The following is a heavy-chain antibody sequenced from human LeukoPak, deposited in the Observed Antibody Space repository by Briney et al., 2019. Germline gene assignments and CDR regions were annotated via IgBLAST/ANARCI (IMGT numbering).Heavy chain of an antibody. CDR2: IYYSGIT. Sequence: SETLSPTCTVSGGSISSDDYYWSWIRQPPGKGLEWIGYIYYSGITYYNPSLKSRVTISVDTSKNQFSLKLSSVTAADTAVYYCARDNGYSSGWSPYYFDYWGQGTLVTVSS. V-gene: IGHV4-30-4*01. D-gene: IGHD6-19*01. CDR1: GGSISSDDYY. CDR3: ARDNGYSSGWSPYYFDY. J-gene: IGHJ4*02.